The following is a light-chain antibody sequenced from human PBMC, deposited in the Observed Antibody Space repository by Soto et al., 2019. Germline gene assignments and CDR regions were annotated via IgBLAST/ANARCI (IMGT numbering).Light chain of an antibody. J-gene: IGKJ3*01. CDR2: WTS. CDR1: QSVLYSSNNKNY. V-gene: IGKV4-1*01. CDR3: QQYYSTPVT. Sequence: DIVMTQSPDSLAVSLGERATINCKSSQSVLYSSNNKNYLAWYQQKPGQPPNLLIYWTSTRESGVPDRFSGSGSGTDFTLTISSLQAEDVSVYYCQQYYSTPVTFGPGTKVDIK.